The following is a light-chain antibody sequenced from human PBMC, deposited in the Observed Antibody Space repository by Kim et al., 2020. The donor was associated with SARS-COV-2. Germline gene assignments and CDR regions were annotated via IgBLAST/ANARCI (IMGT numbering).Light chain of an antibody. Sequence: SYELAQPPSVSVAPGQTARVSCGGNSIGSKSVHWYQQKSGQAPVLVIYYDSDRPSGIPERFSGSNSGNTATLTISRVEAGDEADYYCQVWDSTSDHRVAFGGGTQLTVL. V-gene: IGLV3-21*04. J-gene: IGLJ2*01. CDR2: YDS. CDR3: QVWDSTSDHRVA. CDR1: SIGSKS.